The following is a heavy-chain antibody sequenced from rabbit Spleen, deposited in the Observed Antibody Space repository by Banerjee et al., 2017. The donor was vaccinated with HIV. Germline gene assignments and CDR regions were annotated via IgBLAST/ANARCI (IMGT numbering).Heavy chain of an antibody. CDR3: ARDHSANGNAYSDWLDL. D-gene: IGHD6-1*01. J-gene: IGHJ5*01. V-gene: IGHV1S45*01. CDR1: GFSFSSSYW. Sequence: EESGGGLVQPEGSLTLTCTASGFSFSSSYWICWVRQAPGKGLEWIACIYAGSSGTTYYASWAKGRFTISKTSSPTVTLQLNSLTAADTATYFCARDHSANGNAYSDWLDLWGPGTLVTVS. CDR2: IYAGSSGTT.